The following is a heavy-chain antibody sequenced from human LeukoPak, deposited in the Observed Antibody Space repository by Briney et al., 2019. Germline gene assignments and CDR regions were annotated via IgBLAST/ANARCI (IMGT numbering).Heavy chain of an antibody. Sequence: GSLRLSCAASGFTFSSYAMSWIRQPPGKGLEWIGEINHSGSTNYNPSLKSRVTISVDTSKNQFSLKLSSVTAADTALYYCARGQGTVTTHWGQGTLVTVSS. CDR2: INHSGST. V-gene: IGHV4-34*01. D-gene: IGHD4-17*01. J-gene: IGHJ4*02. CDR3: ARGQGTVTTH. CDR1: GFTFSSYA.